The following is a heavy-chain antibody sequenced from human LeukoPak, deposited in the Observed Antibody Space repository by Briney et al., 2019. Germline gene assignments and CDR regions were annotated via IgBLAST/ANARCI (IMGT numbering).Heavy chain of an antibody. J-gene: IGHJ4*02. V-gene: IGHV1-18*01. CDR3: ARKEAVAGLFDY. CDR1: GCTFTSYG. Sequence: ASVKVSCKASGCTFTSYGISWVRQAPGQGLEWMGWISAYNGNTNYAQKLQGRVTMTTDTSTSTAYMELRSLRSDDTAVYYCARKEAVAGLFDYWGQGTLVTVSS. CDR2: ISAYNGNT. D-gene: IGHD6-19*01.